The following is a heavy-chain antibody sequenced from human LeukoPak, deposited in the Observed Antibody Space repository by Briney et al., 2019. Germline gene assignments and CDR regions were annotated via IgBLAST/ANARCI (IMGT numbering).Heavy chain of an antibody. CDR2: LNWNGDNT. J-gene: IGHJ4*02. Sequence: PGGSLRLSCAASGFTFHDHGMSWVRQAPGKGLVWVSALNWNGDNTGYADSVKGRFTISRDNAKKSLYLQMNSLTAEDTAFYYCAREEGPYFDCWGQGTLVTVSS. CDR1: GFTFHDHG. V-gene: IGHV3-20*04. CDR3: AREEGPYFDC.